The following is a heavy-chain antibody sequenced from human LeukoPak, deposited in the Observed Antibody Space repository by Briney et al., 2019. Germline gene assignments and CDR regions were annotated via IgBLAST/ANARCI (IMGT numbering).Heavy chain of an antibody. CDR2: IYPSGTT. CDR1: SGSLSGHY. CDR3: ADDFGD. D-gene: IGHD4-17*01. V-gene: IGHV4-4*07. Sequence: SETLSLTCTVSSGSLSGHYWSWFRQPPGKGLEWIGRIYPSGTTHYNPSLKSRVTMSVDTSKNQFSLKVTSVTAADTAVYYCADDFGDWGQGTLVTVSS. J-gene: IGHJ4*02.